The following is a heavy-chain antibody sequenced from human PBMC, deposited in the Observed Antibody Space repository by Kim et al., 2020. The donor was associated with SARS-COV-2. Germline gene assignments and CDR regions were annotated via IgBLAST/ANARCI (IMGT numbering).Heavy chain of an antibody. CDR1: GGSFSGSY. Sequence: SETLSLTCAVYGGSFSGSYWRWIRPPPGKGLVWIGEINHSGKTNSNPSLKRLVTISVDTSKNQFSLKLSSVTAADTAVSYCARDLEAAGAVIDYWGQATL. D-gene: IGHD6-13*01. J-gene: IGHJ4*02. CDR2: INHSGKT. CDR3: ARDLEAAGAVIDY. V-gene: IGHV4-34*01.